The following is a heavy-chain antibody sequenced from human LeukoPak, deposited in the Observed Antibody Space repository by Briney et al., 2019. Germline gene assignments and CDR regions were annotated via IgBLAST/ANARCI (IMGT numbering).Heavy chain of an antibody. J-gene: IGHJ4*02. CDR2: IRPSGGIT. D-gene: IGHD3-10*01. Sequence: PGGSLRLSCAASGFTFSSHGMNWVRQAPGKGLEWVSGIRPSGGITYCTDSVKGRFTISRDNSKNTLYLQMNSLRAEDTAVYYCAKDNPLSGSGGSFDYWGQGTLVTVSS. V-gene: IGHV3-23*01. CDR1: GFTFSSHG. CDR3: AKDNPLSGSGGSFDY.